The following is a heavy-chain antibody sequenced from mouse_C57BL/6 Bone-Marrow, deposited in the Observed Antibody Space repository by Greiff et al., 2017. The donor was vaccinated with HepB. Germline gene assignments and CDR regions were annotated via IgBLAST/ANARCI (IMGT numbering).Heavy chain of an antibody. Sequence: QVQLQQPGAELVKPGASVKLSCKASGYTFTSYWMQWVKQRPGQGLEWIGEIDPSDSYTNNNQKFKGKATLTVDTSSSTAYMQLSSLTSEDSAVYYCAWYYGSSSAWFAYWGQGTLVTVSA. CDR2: IDPSDSYT. CDR1: GYTFTSYW. J-gene: IGHJ3*01. D-gene: IGHD1-1*01. CDR3: AWYYGSSSAWFAY. V-gene: IGHV1-50*01.